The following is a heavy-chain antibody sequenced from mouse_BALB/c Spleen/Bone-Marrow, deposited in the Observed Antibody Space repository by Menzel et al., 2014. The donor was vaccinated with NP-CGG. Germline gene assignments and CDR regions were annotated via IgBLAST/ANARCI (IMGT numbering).Heavy chain of an antibody. D-gene: IGHD1-1*01. CDR1: GYTFTAYA. V-gene: IGHV1-67*01. CDR3: ARNFYGSSYFDY. CDR2: ISTHSGNT. Sequence: QVQLQQSGPELVRPGVSVKLSCKGSGYTFTAYAMHWVKQSHAKSQEWIGLISTHSGNTHYNQNFKGKATMTVDKSSSTAYMELARLTSEDSAIYYCARNFYGSSYFDYWGQGTTLTVSS. J-gene: IGHJ2*01.